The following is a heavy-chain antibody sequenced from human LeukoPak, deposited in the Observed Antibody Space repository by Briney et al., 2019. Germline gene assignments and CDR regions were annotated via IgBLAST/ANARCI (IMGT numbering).Heavy chain of an antibody. D-gene: IGHD4-17*01. V-gene: IGHV4-34*01. J-gene: IGHJ3*02. CDR3: ARAYGDYGNAFDT. CDR1: GGSSTNYF. Sequence: NPSETLSLTCVLYGGSSTNYFWSWIRQPPGKGLEWIGSIYYSGSTYYNPSLKSRVTISVDTSKNQFSLKLSSVTAADTAVYYCARAYGDYGNAFDTWGQGTMVTVSS. CDR2: IYYSGST.